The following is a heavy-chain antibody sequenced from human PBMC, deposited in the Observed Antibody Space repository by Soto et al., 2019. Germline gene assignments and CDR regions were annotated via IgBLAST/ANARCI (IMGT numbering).Heavy chain of an antibody. V-gene: IGHV3-30*18. CDR2: ISYDGSNK. CDR3: AKEPRGSSFREGFNWFDP. D-gene: IGHD6-13*01. CDR1: GFTFSSYG. Sequence: GGSLRLSCAASGFTFSSYGMHWVRQAPGKGLEWVAVISYDGSNKYYADSVKGRFTISRDNSKNTLYLQMNSLRAEDTAVYYCAKEPRGSSFREGFNWFDPWGQGTLVTVSS. J-gene: IGHJ5*02.